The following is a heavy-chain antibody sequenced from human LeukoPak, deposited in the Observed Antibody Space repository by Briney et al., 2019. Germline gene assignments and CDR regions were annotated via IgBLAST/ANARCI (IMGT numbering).Heavy chain of an antibody. D-gene: IGHD6-13*01. CDR3: ARQVAPSYSSSWSYFDY. V-gene: IGHV4-39*01. J-gene: IGHJ4*02. CDR2: IYYSGST. CDR1: GDSTSNFY. Sequence: SETLSLTCTVSGDSTSNFYWGWIRQPPGKGLEWIGSIYYSGSTYYNPSLKSRVTISVDTSKNQFSLKLSSVTAADTAVYYCARQVAPSYSSSWSYFDYWGQGTLVTVSS.